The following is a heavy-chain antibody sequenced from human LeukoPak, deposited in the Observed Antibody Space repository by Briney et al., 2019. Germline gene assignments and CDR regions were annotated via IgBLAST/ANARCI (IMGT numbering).Heavy chain of an antibody. J-gene: IGHJ4*02. CDR3: ARRTIFGVVTFDY. CDR2: ISGYTGNT. Sequence: ASVKVSDTPAHPTFTTYGISGVRQAPGQGLEWMGWISGYTGNTNYAHKLQGRVTMTTDTSTSTAYMELRSLRSDDTAVYYCARRTIFGVVTFDYWGQGTLVTVRS. D-gene: IGHD3-3*01. CDR1: HPTFTTYG. V-gene: IGHV1-18*01.